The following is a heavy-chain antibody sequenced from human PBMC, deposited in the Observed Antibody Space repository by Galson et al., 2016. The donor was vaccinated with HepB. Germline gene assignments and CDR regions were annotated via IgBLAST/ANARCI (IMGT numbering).Heavy chain of an antibody. CDR2: ISGGSSYI. CDR3: VAGAGWLPDY. D-gene: IGHD6-19*01. J-gene: IGHJ4*02. Sequence: SLRLSCAVSGITFRSYTMNWVRQALGKGLEWVSSISGGSSYIYYADSVKGRFTISRDNAKNSAYLQMNNVRAEDTAIYYCVAGAGWLPDYWGQGTLVSVSS. CDR1: GITFRSYT. V-gene: IGHV3-21*04.